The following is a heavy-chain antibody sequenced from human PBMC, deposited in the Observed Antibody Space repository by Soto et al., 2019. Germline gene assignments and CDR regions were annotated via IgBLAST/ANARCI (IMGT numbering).Heavy chain of an antibody. D-gene: IGHD3-3*01. J-gene: IGHJ6*02. Sequence: PGESLKISCKGSGYSFTSYWIGWVRQMLGKGLEWMGIIYPGDSNTRYSPSLQGQVTISVDKSISTAYLQWSSLKATDTAMYYCARHAYDFWSGHPNPRYYYGMDVWGQGTTVTVSS. CDR3: ARHAYDFWSGHPNPRYYYGMDV. V-gene: IGHV5-51*01. CDR2: IYPGDSNT. CDR1: GYSFTSYW.